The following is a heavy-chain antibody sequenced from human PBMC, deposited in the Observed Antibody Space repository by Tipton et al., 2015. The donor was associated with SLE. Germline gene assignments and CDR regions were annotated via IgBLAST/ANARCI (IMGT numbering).Heavy chain of an antibody. CDR3: ARGSLTYYYDSSGYYLYYFDY. J-gene: IGHJ4*02. CDR1: GGSFSGYY. Sequence: TLSLTCAVYGGSFSGYYWSWIRQPPGKGLEWIGEINHSGSTNYNPSLKSRVTISADTSKNQFSLKLSSVTAADTAVYYCARGSLTYYYDSSGYYLYYFDYWGQGTLVTVSS. D-gene: IGHD3-22*01. CDR2: INHSGST. V-gene: IGHV4-34*01.